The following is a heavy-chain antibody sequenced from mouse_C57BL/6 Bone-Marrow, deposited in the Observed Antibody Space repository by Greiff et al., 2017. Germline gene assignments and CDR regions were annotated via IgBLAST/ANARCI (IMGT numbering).Heavy chain of an antibody. J-gene: IGHJ1*03. CDR1: GYTFTSYW. CDR3: ARGDGWYVDV. V-gene: IGHV1-50*01. D-gene: IGHD3-3*01. CDR2: IDPSDSYT. Sequence: VQLQQPGAELVKPGASVKLSCKASGYTFTSYWMQWVKQRPGQGLEWIGEIDPSDSYTNYNQKFKGKATLTVDTSSSTAYMQLSSLTSEDSAVYYCARGDGWYVDVWGTGTTVTVSS.